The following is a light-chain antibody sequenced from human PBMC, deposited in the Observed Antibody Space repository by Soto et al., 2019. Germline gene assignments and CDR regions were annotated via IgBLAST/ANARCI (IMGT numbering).Light chain of an antibody. CDR2: EVS. Sequence: QSALTQPASVSGSPGQSITMSCTGTSSDVGGYNYVSWYQHHPGKAPKLMIYEVSNRPSGVSNRFSGSKSGNTASLTISGLQAEDEADYYCSSYTGSNTVVFGGGTKLTVL. J-gene: IGLJ2*01. CDR1: SSDVGGYNY. V-gene: IGLV2-14*01. CDR3: SSYTGSNTVV.